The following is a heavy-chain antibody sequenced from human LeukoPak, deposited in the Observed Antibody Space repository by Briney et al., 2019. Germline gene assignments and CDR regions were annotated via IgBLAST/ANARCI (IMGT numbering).Heavy chain of an antibody. CDR3: ARDERDYYGSGGDYYGMDV. CDR1: GFTVSSNY. V-gene: IGHV3-66*01. D-gene: IGHD3-10*01. Sequence: GGSLRLSCAASGFTVSSNYMSWVRQAPGKGLEWVSVIYSGGSTYYADSVKGRFTISRDNSKNTLYLQMNSLRAEDTAVYYCARDERDYYGSGGDYYGMDVWGQGTTVTVSS. CDR2: IYSGGST. J-gene: IGHJ6*02.